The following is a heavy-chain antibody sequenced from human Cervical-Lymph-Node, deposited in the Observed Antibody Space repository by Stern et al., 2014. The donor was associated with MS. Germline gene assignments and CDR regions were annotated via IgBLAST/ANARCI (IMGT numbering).Heavy chain of an antibody. Sequence: DQLVESGGGVVQPGRSLRLSCAASGFTFSSYGMHWVRQAPGKGLEWVAVIWYDGSNKYYADSVKGRFTISRENSKNTLYLQMNSLRAEDTAVYYCARATGDYVWGSAEYFQHWGQGTLVTVSS. CDR3: ARATGDYVWGSAEYFQH. CDR1: GFTFSSYG. CDR2: IWYDGSNK. V-gene: IGHV3-33*01. D-gene: IGHD3-16*01. J-gene: IGHJ1*01.